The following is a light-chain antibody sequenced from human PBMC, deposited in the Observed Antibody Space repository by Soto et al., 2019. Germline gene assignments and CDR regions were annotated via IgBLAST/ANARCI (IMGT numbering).Light chain of an antibody. J-gene: IGKJ1*01. CDR1: QSISSW. CDR2: DAS. Sequence: DIQMTQSPSTLSASVGDRVTITCRASQSISSWLAWYQQKPGKAPKLLIYDASSLESGVPSRFSGSGSGTEFTLTISSLQPDDFATYYCQQYYRYPWMFGQGTKVDIK. V-gene: IGKV1-5*01. CDR3: QQYYRYPWM.